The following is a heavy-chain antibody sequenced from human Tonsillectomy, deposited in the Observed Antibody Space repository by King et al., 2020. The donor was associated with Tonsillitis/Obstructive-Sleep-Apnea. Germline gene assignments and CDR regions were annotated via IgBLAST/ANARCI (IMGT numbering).Heavy chain of an antibody. J-gene: IGHJ4*02. V-gene: IGHV3-11*01. CDR1: GFTFSDYY. Sequence: VQLVESGGGLVKPGGSLRLSCAASGFTFSDYYMSWIRQAPGKGLEWVSHISSSGSIIYYADSVKGRFTISRDNAKNSMYLQMNSLRAEDTAVYYCARVPPYYYDSSGYYYDYFDYWGQGTLVTVSS. CDR3: ARVPPYYYDSSGYYYDYFDY. D-gene: IGHD3-22*01. CDR2: ISSSGSII.